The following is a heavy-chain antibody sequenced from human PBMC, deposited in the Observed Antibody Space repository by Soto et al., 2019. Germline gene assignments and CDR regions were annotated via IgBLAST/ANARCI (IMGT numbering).Heavy chain of an antibody. CDR2: TYYRSKWYN. Sequence: SQTLSLTCAIPGDSVSSNSAAWNWIRQSPSRGLEWLGRTYYRSKWYNDYAVSVKSRITINPDTSKNQFSLQLNSVTPEDTAVYYCARDRAFGTAAMYYFDYWGQGTLVTVSS. CDR3: ARDRAFGTAAMYYFDY. CDR1: GDSVSSNSAA. J-gene: IGHJ4*02. D-gene: IGHD2-2*01. V-gene: IGHV6-1*01.